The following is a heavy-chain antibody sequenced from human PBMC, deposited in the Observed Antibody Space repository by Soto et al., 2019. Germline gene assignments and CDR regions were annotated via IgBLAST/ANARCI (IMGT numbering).Heavy chain of an antibody. V-gene: IGHV4-39*07. CDR2: ISYSGST. CDR3: ARGGSPDAFDI. J-gene: IGHJ3*02. Sequence: SETLSLTCTVSGGSISSSSYYWGWIRQPPGKGLEWIGSISYSGSTYYNPSLKSRVTISVDTSKNQFSLKLSSVTAAETAVYYCARGGSPDAFDIWGQGTMVTVSS. D-gene: IGHD3-16*01. CDR1: GGSISSSSYY.